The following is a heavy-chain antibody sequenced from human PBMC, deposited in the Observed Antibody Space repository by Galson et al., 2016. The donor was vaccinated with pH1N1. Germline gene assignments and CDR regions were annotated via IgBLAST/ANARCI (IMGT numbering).Heavy chain of an antibody. D-gene: IGHD3-10*01. CDR2: ISPIFGSI. CDR3: ATAGPLVREILYYSYAMDV. CDR1: GGTFSNSA. J-gene: IGHJ6*02. V-gene: IGHV1-69*06. Sequence: SVKVSCKASGGTFSNSAISWVRQAPGQGLEWMGGISPIFGSINYAQRFQGRVTVSADIFTKTAYMELSGLTYEDTAIYYCATAGPLVREILYYSYAMDVWGQGTTVTVSS.